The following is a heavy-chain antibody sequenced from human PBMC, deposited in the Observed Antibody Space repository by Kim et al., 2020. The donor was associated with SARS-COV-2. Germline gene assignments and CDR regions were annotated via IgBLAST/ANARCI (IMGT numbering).Heavy chain of an antibody. D-gene: IGHD6-19*01. V-gene: IGHV3-43*02. CDR3: AKDGHSSGWQPYFDS. J-gene: IGHJ4*02. Sequence: GSLRLSCAASGFTFDDYAMHWVRQAPGKGLEWVSLISGDGVTIYYADSVTGRFTISRDNSKNSLYLQMNSLRTEDTALYYCAKDGHSSGWQPYFDSWGQGTLVTVSS. CDR1: GFTFDDYA. CDR2: ISGDGVTI.